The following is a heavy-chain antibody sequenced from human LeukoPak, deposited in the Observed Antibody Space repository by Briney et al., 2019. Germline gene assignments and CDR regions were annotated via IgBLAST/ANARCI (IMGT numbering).Heavy chain of an antibody. CDR2: ISNGGTE. CDR1: GFTFSDFG. D-gene: IGHD2-2*01. Sequence: GSLRLSCAASGFTFSDFGMNWVRQAPGKGLEWVASISNGGTEFYADSVKGRFAISRDTSTNTLSLQMNSLRAEDTAVYFCARRTGDTRFCSRFSCFLPDYWGQGTLVTVSS. J-gene: IGHJ4*02. CDR3: ARRTGDTRFCSRFSCFLPDY. V-gene: IGHV3-30*01.